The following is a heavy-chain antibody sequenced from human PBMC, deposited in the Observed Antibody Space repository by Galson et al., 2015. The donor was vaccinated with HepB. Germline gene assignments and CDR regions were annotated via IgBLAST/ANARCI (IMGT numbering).Heavy chain of an antibody. D-gene: IGHD6-13*01. V-gene: IGHV3-74*01. Sequence: SLRLSCAASGFTFSSYCMHWVRQAPGKGLVWVSRINSDESSINYADSVKGRFTISRDNARNTLYLQMNSLRAEDTATYYGSRENIEASDAFDIWGQGTMVTASS. J-gene: IGHJ3*02. CDR1: GFTFSSYC. CDR3: SRENIEASDAFDI. CDR2: INSDESSI.